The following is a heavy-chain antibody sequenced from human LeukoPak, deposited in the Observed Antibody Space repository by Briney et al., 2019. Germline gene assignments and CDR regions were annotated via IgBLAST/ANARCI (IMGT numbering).Heavy chain of an antibody. V-gene: IGHV3-9*01. CDR2: ISWNSGSI. CDR3: AKDMAYDSSGYFDY. CDR1: GFTFDDYA. J-gene: IGHJ4*02. D-gene: IGHD3-22*01. Sequence: GRSLRLSCAASGFTFDDYAMHWVRQAPGKGLEWVSGISWNSGSIGYADSVKGRFTISRDNAKNSLYLQMNSLRAEDTALYYCAKDMAYDSSGYFDYWGQGTLVTVSS.